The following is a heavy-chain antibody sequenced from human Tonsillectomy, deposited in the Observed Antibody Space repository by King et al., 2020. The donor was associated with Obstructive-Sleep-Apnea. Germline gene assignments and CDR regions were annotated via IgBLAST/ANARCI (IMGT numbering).Heavy chain of an antibody. D-gene: IGHD6-19*01. CDR2: ISWNSGSI. J-gene: IGHJ4*02. V-gene: IGHV3-9*01. CDR1: GFTFDDYA. Sequence: VQLVESGGGLVQPGRSLRLSCAASGFTFDDYAMHWVRQAPGKGLEWVSGISWNSGSIGYADSVKGRFTISRDNAKNSLYLQMNSLRAEDTALYYCAKDSYSSGWGAFDYWGKGTLVTVSS. CDR3: AKDSYSSGWGAFDY.